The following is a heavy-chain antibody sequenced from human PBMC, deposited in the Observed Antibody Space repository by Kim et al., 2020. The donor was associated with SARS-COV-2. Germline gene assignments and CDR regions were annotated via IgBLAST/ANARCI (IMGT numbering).Heavy chain of an antibody. Sequence: GRFTISRDNSKNALYLQMNSLRAEDTAVYFCAQGVAGRVIGAGNDWSFDHWGRGTLVTVSS. D-gene: IGHD6-13*01. CDR3: AQGVAGRVIGAGNDWSFDH. J-gene: IGHJ2*01. V-gene: IGHV3-23*01.